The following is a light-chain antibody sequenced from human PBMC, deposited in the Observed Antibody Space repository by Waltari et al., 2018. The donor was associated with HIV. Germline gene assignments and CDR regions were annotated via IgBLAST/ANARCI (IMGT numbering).Light chain of an antibody. CDR3: QSYDNSLGIV. CDR1: SSNPGTGHH. Sequence: QSQLTQPPSVSGAPGQRVTISSHGSSSNPGTGHHVQWYQQVPGTAPKLLIHGNTNRPSGVPDRFSGSKSGTSASLAITGLQAEDEADYYCQSYDNSLGIVFGSGTKVTVL. V-gene: IGLV1-40*01. J-gene: IGLJ1*01. CDR2: GNT.